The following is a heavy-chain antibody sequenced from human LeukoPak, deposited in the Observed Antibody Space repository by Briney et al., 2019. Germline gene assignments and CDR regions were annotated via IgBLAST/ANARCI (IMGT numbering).Heavy chain of an antibody. CDR2: ILASGSTT. D-gene: IGHD1-1*01. Sequence: GGSLRLSCAASGFTFGTYAMNWVRQAPGKGLEWVSGILASGSTTYYADSVKGRFTTSRDNSKNTLYLQMNSLRAEDTAIYCAKDRVPDGRWNFDFWGQGTLVTVSS. CDR3: AKDRVPDGRWNFDF. CDR1: GFTFGTYA. V-gene: IGHV3-23*01. J-gene: IGHJ4*02.